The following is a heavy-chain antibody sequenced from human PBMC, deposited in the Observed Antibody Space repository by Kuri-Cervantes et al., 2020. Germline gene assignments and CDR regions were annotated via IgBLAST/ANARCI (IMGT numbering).Heavy chain of an antibody. D-gene: IGHD2-15*01. CDR2: SRNKANSYTT. Sequence: GESLKISCAVSGFTFSDHYMDWVRQTPGKGLEWVARSRNKANSYTTEYAPSVKGRFTVSRDDATNSLHLQMNSLKTEDTAVYYCTRSGESSLPFDYWGQGTLVTVSS. CDR1: GFTFSDHY. V-gene: IGHV3-72*01. J-gene: IGHJ4*02. CDR3: TRSGESSLPFDY.